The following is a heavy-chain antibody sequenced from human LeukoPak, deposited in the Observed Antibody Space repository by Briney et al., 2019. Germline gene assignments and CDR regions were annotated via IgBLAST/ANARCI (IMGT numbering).Heavy chain of an antibody. CDR2: IIPIFGTA. V-gene: IGHV1-69*06. Sequence: GASVKVSCRASGGTFSSYAISWVRQAPGQGLEWMGGIIPIFGTANYVQKFQGRVTITADKSTSTAYMELSSLRSEDTAVYYCARVLVDTAMVPPYYYYMDVWGKGTTVTVSS. J-gene: IGHJ6*03. CDR1: GGTFSSYA. CDR3: ARVLVDTAMVPPYYYYMDV. D-gene: IGHD5-18*01.